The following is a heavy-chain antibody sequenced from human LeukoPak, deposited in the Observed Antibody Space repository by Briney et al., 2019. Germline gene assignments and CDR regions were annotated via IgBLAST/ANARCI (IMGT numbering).Heavy chain of an antibody. CDR2: IYYRGST. CDR1: GDSISSSSYY. V-gene: IGHV4-39*07. J-gene: IGHJ3*02. D-gene: IGHD3-22*01. Sequence: SETLSLTCTVSGDSISSSSYYWGWIRQPPGKGLEWIGSIYYRGSTYYNPSLKSRVTMSVDTSKNQFSLKLSSVTAADTAVYFCARGPYSYDSSGAFDIWGQGTMVTVSS. CDR3: ARGPYSYDSSGAFDI.